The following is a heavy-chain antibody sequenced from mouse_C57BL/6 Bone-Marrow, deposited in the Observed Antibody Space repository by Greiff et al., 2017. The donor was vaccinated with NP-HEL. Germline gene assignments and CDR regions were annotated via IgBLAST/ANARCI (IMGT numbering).Heavy chain of an antibody. D-gene: IGHD1-1*01. Sequence: VQLQQSGPVLVKPGASVKMSCKASGYTFTDYYMNWVKQSHGKSLEWIGVINPYNGGTSYNQKFKGKATLTVDKSSSTAYMELNSLTSEDSAVYYCARSPYGSSYFDYWGQGTTLTVSS. CDR2: INPYNGGT. V-gene: IGHV1-19*01. CDR1: GYTFTDYY. CDR3: ARSPYGSSYFDY. J-gene: IGHJ2*01.